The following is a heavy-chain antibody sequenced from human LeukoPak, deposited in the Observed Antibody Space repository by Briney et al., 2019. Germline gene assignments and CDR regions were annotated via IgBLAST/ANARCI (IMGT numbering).Heavy chain of an antibody. J-gene: IGHJ4*02. V-gene: IGHV4-30-4*08. Sequence: SQTLSLTCTVSGGSISSSDYYWSWIRQPPGKGLEWIGYIYYSGSTYYNPSLKSRVTISVDTSKNQFSLKLSSVTAADTAVYYCARVLIAAAGGSRPFDYWGQGTLVTVSS. CDR2: IYYSGST. D-gene: IGHD6-13*01. CDR3: ARVLIAAAGGSRPFDY. CDR1: GGSISSSDYY.